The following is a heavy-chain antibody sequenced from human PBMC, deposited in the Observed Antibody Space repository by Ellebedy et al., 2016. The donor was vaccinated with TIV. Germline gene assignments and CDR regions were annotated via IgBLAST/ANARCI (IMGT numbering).Heavy chain of an antibody. CDR3: ARDRGITGTGAFDY. V-gene: IGHV3-33*01. D-gene: IGHD1-20*01. J-gene: IGHJ4*02. CDR1: GFTFSTYG. CDR2: IWSDGSNK. Sequence: GESLKISCAASGFTFSTYGMHWVRQAPGKGLEWVAVIWSDGSNKYYADSVKGRFTISRDNSKSTLYLQMNSLRAEDTAVYCCARDRGITGTGAFDYWGQGTLVTVSS.